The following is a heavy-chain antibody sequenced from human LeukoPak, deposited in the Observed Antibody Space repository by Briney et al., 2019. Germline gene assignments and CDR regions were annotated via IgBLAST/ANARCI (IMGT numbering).Heavy chain of an antibody. CDR2: LYPGDSNP. V-gene: IGHV5-51*01. CDR3: ARHSDCSDGTCYDSDAFDL. D-gene: IGHD2-15*01. Sequence: GESLKISCKASGYSFSSQYIAWVRQMPGKGLEWMAFLYPGDSNPRYSPSFQGQVTISADKSIGTAYLQWSSLKASDTAMYYCARHSDCSDGTCYDSDAFDLWGQGTMVTVSS. CDR1: GYSFSSQY. J-gene: IGHJ3*01.